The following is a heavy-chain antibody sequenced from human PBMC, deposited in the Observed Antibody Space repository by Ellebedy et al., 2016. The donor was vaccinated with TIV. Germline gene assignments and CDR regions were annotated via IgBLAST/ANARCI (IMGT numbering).Heavy chain of an antibody. D-gene: IGHD3-10*01. J-gene: IGHJ4*02. CDR3: AKKSDGSGSYSGPDY. V-gene: IGHV3-23*01. CDR1: GFSFSNYP. Sequence: GGSLRLSXAASGFSFSNYPMTWVRQAPGKGLEWVSGISDSGGSTYYADSVKGRFTISRDNSKNTLYLQMNSLRAEDTAVYYCAKKSDGSGSYSGPDYWGQGTLVTVSS. CDR2: ISDSGGST.